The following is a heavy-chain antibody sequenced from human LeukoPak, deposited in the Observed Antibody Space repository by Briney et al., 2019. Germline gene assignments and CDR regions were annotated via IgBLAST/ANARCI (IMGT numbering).Heavy chain of an antibody. CDR3: ARTHPGTVHDYGDYINDAFEI. CDR1: GGSISSSNW. CDR2: IYHSGST. V-gene: IGHV4-4*02. D-gene: IGHD4-17*01. Sequence: SETLSLTCAVSGGSISSSNWWSWVRQPPGKGLEWIGEIYHSGSTNYNPSLKSRVTISVDKSKNQFSLKLSSVTAADTAVYYCARTHPGTVHDYGDYINDAFEIWGQGTMVTVSS. J-gene: IGHJ3*02.